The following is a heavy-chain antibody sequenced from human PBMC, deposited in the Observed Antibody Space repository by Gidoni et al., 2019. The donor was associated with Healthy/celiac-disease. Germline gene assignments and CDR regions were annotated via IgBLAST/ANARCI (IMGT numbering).Heavy chain of an antibody. Sequence: EVQLVQSGAEVKKPGESLKISCKGSGYSFTSYWIGWVRQMPGKGLEWMGISYPGDSYTRYSPSFQGQVTISADKSISTAYLQWSSLKASDTAMYYCARRSCSSTSCYTGRGFDPWGQGTLVTVSS. V-gene: IGHV5-51*01. J-gene: IGHJ5*02. D-gene: IGHD2-2*02. CDR3: ARRSCSSTSCYTGRGFDP. CDR1: GYSFTSYW. CDR2: SYPGDSYT.